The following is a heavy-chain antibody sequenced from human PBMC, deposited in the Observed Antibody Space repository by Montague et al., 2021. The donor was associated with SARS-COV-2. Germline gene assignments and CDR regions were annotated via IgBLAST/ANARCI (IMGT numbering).Heavy chain of an antibody. J-gene: IGHJ4*02. CDR1: GFSFSTLW. Sequence: SLRLSCAASGFSFSTLWMTLVRQAPGKGLEWVASIKPDGSDKYYLESVKGRFTISRDNARNSLYLQLNNLRAEDTAVYYCARDPNWGAHWGQGNLVTVSS. D-gene: IGHD7-27*01. CDR2: IKPDGSDK. V-gene: IGHV3-7*05. CDR3: ARDPNWGAH.